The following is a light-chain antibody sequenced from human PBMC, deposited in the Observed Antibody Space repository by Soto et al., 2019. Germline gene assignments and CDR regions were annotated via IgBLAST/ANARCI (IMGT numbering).Light chain of an antibody. Sequence: QSVLTQAASVSRSPGQSITISCTGTSSDVGGYNYVSWYQHHPGKAPKLIIYDVTNRPSGVSNPFSGSKSGNTASLTISGLQPEDEANYYCSSYTTSNTRQIAFGTGTKVTVL. CDR1: SSDVGGYNY. CDR3: SSYTTSNTRQIA. V-gene: IGLV2-14*03. CDR2: DVT. J-gene: IGLJ1*01.